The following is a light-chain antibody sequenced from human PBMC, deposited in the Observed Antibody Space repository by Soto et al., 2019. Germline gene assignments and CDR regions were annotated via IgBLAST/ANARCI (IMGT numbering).Light chain of an antibody. CDR1: QSVSSNN. Sequence: EIVLTQSPDTLSLSPGERATLSCRASQSVSSNNLVWYQQKVGQAPRLLIYGASSRATGMPDRFSGSGSGTDFTLSSSRLETEDFAMYYCQQYGNSLWTFGQGTKVEIK. CDR3: QQYGNSLWT. J-gene: IGKJ1*01. V-gene: IGKV3-20*01. CDR2: GAS.